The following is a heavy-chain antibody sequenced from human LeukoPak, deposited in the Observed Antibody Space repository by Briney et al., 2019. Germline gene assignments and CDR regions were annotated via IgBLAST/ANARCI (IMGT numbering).Heavy chain of an antibody. Sequence: GGSLRLSCAASGFTFSRYSMNWVRQAPGEGREWVAPISSTSTFIYSADSVKGRFTISRDTAKNSLFLQMNSLRAEDTAIYYCARDYFDSSDYPQTYYYYYMDVWGKGTTVTVSS. CDR3: ARDYFDSSDYPQTYYYYYMDV. J-gene: IGHJ6*03. D-gene: IGHD3-22*01. V-gene: IGHV3-21*01. CDR2: ISSTSTFI. CDR1: GFTFSRYS.